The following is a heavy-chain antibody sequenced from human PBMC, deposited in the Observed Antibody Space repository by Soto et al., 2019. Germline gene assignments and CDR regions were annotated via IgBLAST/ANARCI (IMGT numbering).Heavy chain of an antibody. J-gene: IGHJ4*02. Sequence: SETLSLTCTVSGGSISSYYWSWFRQPPGKGLEWIGYIYYSGSTNYNPSLKSRVTISVDTSKNQFSLKLSSVTAADTAVYYCARRSGGNLDYWGQGTLVTVSS. CDR2: IYYSGST. D-gene: IGHD2-8*02. V-gene: IGHV4-59*08. CDR3: ARRSGGNLDY. CDR1: GGSISSYY.